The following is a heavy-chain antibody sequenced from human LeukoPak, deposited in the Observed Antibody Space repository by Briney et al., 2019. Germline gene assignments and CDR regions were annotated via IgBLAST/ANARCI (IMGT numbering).Heavy chain of an antibody. CDR3: ARGRYCSSTSCYGMVDY. D-gene: IGHD2-2*01. CDR1: GGSFSGYY. CDR2: ISHSGST. J-gene: IGHJ4*02. Sequence: PSETLSLTCAVYGGSFSGYYWSWIRQPPGKGLEWIGEISHSGSTNYNPSLKSRVTISVDTSKNQFSLKLSSVTAADTAVYYCARGRYCSSTSCYGMVDYWGQGTLVTVSS. V-gene: IGHV4-34*01.